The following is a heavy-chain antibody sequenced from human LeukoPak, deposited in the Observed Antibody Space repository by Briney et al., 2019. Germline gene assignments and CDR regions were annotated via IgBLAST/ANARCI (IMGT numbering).Heavy chain of an antibody. CDR2: IYPGDSDT. CDR1: GYSFASSW. J-gene: IGHJ4*02. D-gene: IGHD3-10*01. CDR3: ARRASAFEYFDY. V-gene: IGHV5-51*01. Sequence: GESLKISCKGSGYSFASSWIGWVRQMPGKGLEWMGIIYPGDSDTRYSPSFQGQVTISADKSISTAYLQWGSLKASDAAIYYCARRASAFEYFDYWGQGTLVTVSS.